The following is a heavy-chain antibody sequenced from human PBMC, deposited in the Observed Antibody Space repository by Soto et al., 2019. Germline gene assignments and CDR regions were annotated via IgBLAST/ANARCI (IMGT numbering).Heavy chain of an antibody. V-gene: IGHV3-23*01. J-gene: IGHJ6*02. CDR1: GFTFSPYA. Sequence: EVQLLESGGGLVQPGGSLRLSCAASGFTFSPYAMTWVRQAPGKGLEWVSCISGSGGNTNYADSVKGRFTVSRDNSKRTLSLQMNSLTEEDTAIYYCAKGLRRLLRTQYYYGLDVWGRGTTVTVSS. CDR2: ISGSGGNT. D-gene: IGHD3-16*01. CDR3: AKGLRRLLRTQYYYGLDV.